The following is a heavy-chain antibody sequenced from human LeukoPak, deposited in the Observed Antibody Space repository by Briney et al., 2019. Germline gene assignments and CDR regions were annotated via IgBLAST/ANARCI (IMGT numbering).Heavy chain of an antibody. V-gene: IGHV3-74*01. D-gene: IGHD6-13*01. CDR1: EFTFSSFA. J-gene: IGHJ5*02. Sequence: GGSLRLSCAASEFTFSSFAMHWVRQAPGKGLVWVSRTNSDGSSTSYADSVKGRFTISRDNAKNTLYLQMNSLRAEDTAVYYCARDKAAAYSFHWFDPWGQGTLVTVSS. CDR2: TNSDGSST. CDR3: ARDKAAAYSFHWFDP.